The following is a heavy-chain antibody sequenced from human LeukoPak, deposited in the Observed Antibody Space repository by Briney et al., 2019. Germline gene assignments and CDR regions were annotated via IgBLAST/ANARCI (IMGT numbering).Heavy chain of an antibody. CDR2: ISSDGTNK. CDR3: SRGATGSAYSASNF. D-gene: IGHD3-22*01. CDR1: RFTFSDSA. V-gene: IGHV3-30-3*01. Sequence: GGSLRLSCAASRFTFSDSAMHWARQAPGKGLEWVAVISSDGTNKSYADSVKGRFTISRDDSKITLYLEMNSLRTEDTAVYYCSRGATGSAYSASNFWGQGTLVTVSS. J-gene: IGHJ4*02.